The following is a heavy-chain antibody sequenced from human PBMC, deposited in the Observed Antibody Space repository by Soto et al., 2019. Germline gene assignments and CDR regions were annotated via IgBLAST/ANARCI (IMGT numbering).Heavy chain of an antibody. CDR3: AGSETSRRPYY. D-gene: IGHD2-15*01. CDR1: GFTVGNNY. CDR2: IHSGGST. Sequence: EVQLVESGGGLVQPGGSLRLSCAASGFTVGNNYMNWVRQAPGKGLEWVSFIHSGGSTYYADSVKGRFTISRDHSKSTLYFKMNSLAAEDTAVYYWAGSETSRRPYYWGQGTLVTVSS. V-gene: IGHV3-66*01. J-gene: IGHJ4*02.